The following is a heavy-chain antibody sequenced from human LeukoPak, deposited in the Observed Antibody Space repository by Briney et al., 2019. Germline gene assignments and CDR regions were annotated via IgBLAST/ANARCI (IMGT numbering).Heavy chain of an antibody. CDR1: GFTFSSYA. CDR3: AKDRGKAATGTPDY. J-gene: IGHJ4*02. Sequence: QPGGSLRLSCAASGFTFSSYAMSWVRQAPGKGLEWVSTISGSGGSTYYADSVKGRFTISRDNSQNTLYLQMNSLRAEDTAVYYCAKDRGKAATGTPDYWGQGTLVTVSS. CDR2: ISGSGGST. D-gene: IGHD6-13*01. V-gene: IGHV3-23*01.